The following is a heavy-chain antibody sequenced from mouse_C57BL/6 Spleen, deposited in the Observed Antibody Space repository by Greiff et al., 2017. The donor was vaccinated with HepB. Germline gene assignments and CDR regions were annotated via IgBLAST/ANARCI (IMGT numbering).Heavy chain of an antibody. V-gene: IGHV1-19*01. J-gene: IGHJ2*01. CDR2: INPYNGGT. D-gene: IGHD2-5*01. CDR1: GYTFTDYY. CDR3: ARYSNPPFDY. Sequence: EVQLQQSGPVLVKPGASVKMSCKASGYTFTDYYMNWVKQSHGKSLEWIGVINPYNGGTSYNQKFKGKATLTVDRSSSTAYMELNSLTSEDSAVYYCARYSNPPFDYWGQGTTLTVSS.